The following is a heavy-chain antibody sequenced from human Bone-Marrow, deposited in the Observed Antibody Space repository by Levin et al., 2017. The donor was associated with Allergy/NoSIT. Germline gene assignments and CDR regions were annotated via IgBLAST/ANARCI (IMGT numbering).Heavy chain of an antibody. D-gene: IGHD3-22*01. CDR2: ISSSSSYI. V-gene: IGHV3-21*01. CDR3: ARDRSSMI. Sequence: GESLKISCAASGFTFSSYSMNWVRQAPGKGLEWVSSISSSSSYIYYADSVKGRFTISRDNAKNSLYLQMNSLRAEDTAVYYCARDRSSMIWGQGTLVTVSS. J-gene: IGHJ4*02. CDR1: GFTFSSYS.